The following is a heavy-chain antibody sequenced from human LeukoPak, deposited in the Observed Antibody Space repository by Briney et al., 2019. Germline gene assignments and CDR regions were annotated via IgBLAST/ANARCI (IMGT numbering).Heavy chain of an antibody. CDR1: GYTFTGYY. Sequence: ASVKVSCKASGYTFTGYYMHWVRQAPGQGLEWMGWINPNSGGTNYAQKFQGWVTMTRDTSISTAYMELSRLRSDDTAVYYCARLGYSSGWYGSFDPWGQGTLVPVSS. V-gene: IGHV1-2*04. J-gene: IGHJ5*02. CDR3: ARLGYSSGWYGSFDP. D-gene: IGHD6-19*01. CDR2: INPNSGGT.